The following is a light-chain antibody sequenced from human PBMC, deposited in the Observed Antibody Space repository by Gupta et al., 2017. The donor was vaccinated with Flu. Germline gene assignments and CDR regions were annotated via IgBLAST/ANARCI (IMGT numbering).Light chain of an antibody. CDR3: VLYMNSGIWV. CDR2: NTN. V-gene: IGLV8-61*01. J-gene: IGLJ3*02. Sequence: QTVVTQEPSFPVSPGGTVTLTCGLSSGSVSEENYAGWYQQTPGQAPRTLFYNTNTRSSGVPDRFSGSILGNKAALTITGAQADDESDYYCVLYMNSGIWVFGGGTKLTVL. CDR1: SGSVSEENY.